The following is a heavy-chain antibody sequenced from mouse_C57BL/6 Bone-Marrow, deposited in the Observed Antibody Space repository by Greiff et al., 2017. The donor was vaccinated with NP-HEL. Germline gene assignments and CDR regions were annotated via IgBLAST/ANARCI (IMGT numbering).Heavy chain of an antibody. CDR2: IYPRSGNT. CDR1: GYTFTSYG. Sequence: QVQLQQSGAELARPGASVKLSCKASGYTFTSYGISWVKQRTGQGLEWIGEIYPRSGNTYYNEKFKGKATLTADKSSSTAYMELRSLTSEDSAVYFCARGGYYFYYYAMDYWGQGTSVTVSS. D-gene: IGHD2-3*01. CDR3: ARGGYYFYYYAMDY. V-gene: IGHV1-81*01. J-gene: IGHJ4*01.